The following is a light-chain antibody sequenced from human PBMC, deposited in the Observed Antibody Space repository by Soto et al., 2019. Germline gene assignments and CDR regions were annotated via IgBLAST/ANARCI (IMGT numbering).Light chain of an antibody. CDR3: SSYAGSSTWV. J-gene: IGLJ1*01. Sequence: QSALTQPPSASGSPGQSVTISCTGTTNDVGGYNYVSWYQQHPGKAPKLMIYEVTKRPSGVPDRFSGSKSGNTASLTVSGLQADDEADYYCSSYAGSSTWVFGTGTKLTVL. V-gene: IGLV2-8*01. CDR2: EVT. CDR1: TNDVGGYNY.